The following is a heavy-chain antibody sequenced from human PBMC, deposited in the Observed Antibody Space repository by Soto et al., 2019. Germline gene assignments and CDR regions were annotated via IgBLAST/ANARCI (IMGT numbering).Heavy chain of an antibody. Sequence: GGSLRLSCAASGFTFSSYAMHWVRQAPGKGLEWVAVISYDGSNKYYADSVKGRFTISRDNSKNTLYLQMNSLRAEDTAVYYCARDRNDFSRGQYYYYYGMDVWGQGTTVTVSS. V-gene: IGHV3-30-3*01. CDR1: GFTFSSYA. D-gene: IGHD3-3*01. CDR2: ISYDGSNK. J-gene: IGHJ6*02. CDR3: ARDRNDFSRGQYYYYYGMDV.